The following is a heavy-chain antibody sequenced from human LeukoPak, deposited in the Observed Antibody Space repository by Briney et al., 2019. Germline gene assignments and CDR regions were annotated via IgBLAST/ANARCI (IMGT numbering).Heavy chain of an antibody. D-gene: IGHD5-18*01. V-gene: IGHV3-30*02. CDR2: IRYDGSNK. J-gene: IGHJ4*02. Sequence: GRSLRLSCAASGFTFSSYGMHWVRQAPGRGLEWVAFIRYDGSNKYYADSVKGRFTISRDNSKNTLYLQMNSLRAEDTAVYYCAKERDTAMVTIDYWGQGTLVTVSS. CDR1: GFTFSSYG. CDR3: AKERDTAMVTIDY.